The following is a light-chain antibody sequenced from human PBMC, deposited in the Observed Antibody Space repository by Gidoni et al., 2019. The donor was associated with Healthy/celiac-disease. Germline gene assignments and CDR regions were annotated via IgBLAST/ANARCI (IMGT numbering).Light chain of an antibody. CDR3: QQRSNWPPIT. V-gene: IGKV3-11*01. Sequence: EIVLTQSPATLSLSPGERATLSCRASQSVRRYLAWYQQKPGQAPRLLIYDASNRATGIPARFSGSESGTDFTRTISSLEPEEFAVYYCQQRSNWPPITFGQGTRLEIK. J-gene: IGKJ5*01. CDR2: DAS. CDR1: QSVRRY.